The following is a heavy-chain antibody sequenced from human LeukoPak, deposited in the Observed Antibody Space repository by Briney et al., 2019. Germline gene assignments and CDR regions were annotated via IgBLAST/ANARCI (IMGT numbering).Heavy chain of an antibody. CDR3: ARDLRGRYSSDWYVDY. Sequence: ASVKVSCKASGYTFTSYSISWVRQAPGQGLECMGWINIYTGNTNYVQKFQGRVTMTTDTSTSTAYMELRSLRSDDTAVYYCARDLRGRYSSDWYVDYWGQGTLVTVSS. CDR2: INIYTGNT. D-gene: IGHD6-25*01. V-gene: IGHV1-18*01. J-gene: IGHJ4*02. CDR1: GYTFTSYS.